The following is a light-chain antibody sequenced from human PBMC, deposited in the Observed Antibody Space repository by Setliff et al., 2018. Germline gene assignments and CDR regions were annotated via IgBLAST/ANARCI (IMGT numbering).Light chain of an antibody. CDR1: NIGSKS. CDR2: DDS. J-gene: IGLJ1*01. CDR3: QVWDSSSEHDV. V-gene: IGLV3-21*03. Sequence: SYELTQAPSVSVAPGKTATITCGGNNIGSKSVHWYQQKPGQAPVLVVYDDSDRPSGIPDRFSASNSGNTATLTISKVEAGDEADYYCQVWDSSSEHDVFGIGTKVTVL.